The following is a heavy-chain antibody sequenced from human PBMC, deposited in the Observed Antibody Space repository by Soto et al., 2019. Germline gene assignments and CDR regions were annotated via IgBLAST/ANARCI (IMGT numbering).Heavy chain of an antibody. CDR3: ARAVDYYDSSGYYTHEYFQH. V-gene: IGHV1-18*01. J-gene: IGHJ1*01. CDR1: GYTFTSYG. D-gene: IGHD3-22*01. Sequence: QVQLVQSEAEVKKPGASVTVSCKASGYTFTSYGISWVRQAPGQGLEWMGWISAYNGNTNYAQKIQGRVTMTTDTSTSTAYMELRSLRSDDTAAYYCARAVDYYDSSGYYTHEYFQHWGQGTLVTVSS. CDR2: ISAYNGNT.